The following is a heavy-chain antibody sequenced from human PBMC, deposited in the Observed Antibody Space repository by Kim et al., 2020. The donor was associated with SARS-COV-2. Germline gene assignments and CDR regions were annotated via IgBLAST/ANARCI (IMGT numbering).Heavy chain of an antibody. Sequence: GGSLRLSCAASGFTFDDYTMHWVRQAPGKGLEWVSLISWDGGSTYYADSVKGRFTISRDNSKNSLYLQMNSLRTEDTALYYCAKGLGYCSGGSCYYGYYGMDVWGHGTTVTVSS. CDR2: ISWDGGST. D-gene: IGHD2-15*01. CDR1: GFTFDDYT. V-gene: IGHV3-43*01. CDR3: AKGLGYCSGGSCYYGYYGMDV. J-gene: IGHJ6*02.